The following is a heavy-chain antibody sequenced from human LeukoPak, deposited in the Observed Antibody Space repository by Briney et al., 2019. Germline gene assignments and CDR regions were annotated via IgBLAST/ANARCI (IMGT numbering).Heavy chain of an antibody. CDR1: GGTFSSYA. CDR3: AREGTAMNYGGTFDP. CDR2: IIPIFGTA. D-gene: IGHD4-23*01. Sequence: SVKVSCKASGGTFSSYAISWVRQARGQGLEWMGRIIPIFGTANYAQKFQGRVTITADKSTSTAYMELSSLRSEDTAVYYCAREGTAMNYGGTFDPWGQGTLVTVSS. J-gene: IGHJ5*02. V-gene: IGHV1-69*06.